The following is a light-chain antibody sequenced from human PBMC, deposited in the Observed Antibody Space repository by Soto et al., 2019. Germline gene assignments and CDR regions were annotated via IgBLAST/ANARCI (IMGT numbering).Light chain of an antibody. J-gene: IGLJ1*01. V-gene: IGLV2-11*01. CDR3: CSYAGSSSFL. CDR2: DVT. Sequence: QSALTQPRSVSGSPGQSVTISCTGTSSDVGGYNYVSWYQQHPGKAPKLMIYDVTKRPSGVPDRFSGSKSGNTASLTISGLQAEDEADYYCCSYAGSSSFLFGTGTKVTVL. CDR1: SSDVGGYNY.